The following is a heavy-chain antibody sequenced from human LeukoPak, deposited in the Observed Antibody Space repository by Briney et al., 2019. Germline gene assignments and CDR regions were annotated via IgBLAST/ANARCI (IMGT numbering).Heavy chain of an antibody. Sequence: SETLSLTCAVYGGSFSGYYWSGIRQPPGKGLEWIGEINHSGSTNYNPSLKSPVTISVDTSQNQFSPKLSSLNAAVTGVYYCARGRSSSWYYYYGMDVLGQGTTVPVSS. V-gene: IGHV4-34*01. CDR2: INHSGST. CDR3: ARGRSSSWYYYYGMDV. CDR1: GGSFSGYY. D-gene: IGHD6-13*01. J-gene: IGHJ6*02.